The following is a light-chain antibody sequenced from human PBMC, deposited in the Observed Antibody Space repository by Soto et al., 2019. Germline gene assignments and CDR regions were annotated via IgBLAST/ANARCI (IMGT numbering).Light chain of an antibody. V-gene: IGLV2-14*03. J-gene: IGLJ1*01. Sequence: QSVLTQPASVSGSPGQSITISCTGTSGDIGSYNRVSWYQQHPGKAPKLIIYDVTDRPSGVSNRFSGSKSGNTASLTISGLQAEDEAEYYCSSYTNINTRACVFGTGTKLTVL. CDR3: SSYTNINTRACV. CDR1: SGDIGSYNR. CDR2: DVT.